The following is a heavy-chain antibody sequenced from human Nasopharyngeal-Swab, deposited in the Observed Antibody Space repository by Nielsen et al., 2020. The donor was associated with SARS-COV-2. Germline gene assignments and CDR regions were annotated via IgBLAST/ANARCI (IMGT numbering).Heavy chain of an antibody. CDR3: AKDGVEGAGTTFPLVY. V-gene: IGHV3-30*18. J-gene: IGHJ4*02. CDR1: GFTFSSYG. CDR2: ISSDGSNK. D-gene: IGHD6-19*01. Sequence: GGSLRLSCAASGFTFSSYGMHWVRQAPGKGLEWVAVISSDGSNKYYADSVKGRFTISRDNSKNTMYLQMNRLRAEDTAVYYCAKDGVEGAGTTFPLVYWGQGTLVTVSS.